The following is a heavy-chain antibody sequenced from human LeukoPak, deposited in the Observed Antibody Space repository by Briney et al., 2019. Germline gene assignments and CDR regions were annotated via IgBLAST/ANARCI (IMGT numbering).Heavy chain of an antibody. Sequence: SETLSLTCIVSGGSILTYSWNWIRQSPGKGLEWIGYIPHTGTTSYRSSLKSRVTISVDSSRNQLSLKLASVTAADTAVYFCARWDDSAWAFGSWGPGTLVTVSS. V-gene: IGHV4-59*08. CDR2: IPHTGTT. J-gene: IGHJ4*02. CDR3: ARWDDSAWAFGS. D-gene: IGHD6-19*01. CDR1: GGSILTYS.